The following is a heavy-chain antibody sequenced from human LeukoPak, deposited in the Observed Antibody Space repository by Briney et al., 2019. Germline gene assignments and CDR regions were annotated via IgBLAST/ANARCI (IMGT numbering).Heavy chain of an antibody. J-gene: IGHJ4*02. CDR2: ISYDGSNK. V-gene: IGHV3-30*18. CDR1: GFTFSSYG. CDR3: AKGSRVDTAMVTAAGFDY. D-gene: IGHD5-18*01. Sequence: GGSLRLSCAASGFTFSSYGMHWVRQAPGKGLEWVAVISYDGSNKYYADSVKGRFTISRDNSKNTLYLQMNSLRAEDTVVYYCAKGSRVDTAMVTAAGFDYWGQGTLVTVSS.